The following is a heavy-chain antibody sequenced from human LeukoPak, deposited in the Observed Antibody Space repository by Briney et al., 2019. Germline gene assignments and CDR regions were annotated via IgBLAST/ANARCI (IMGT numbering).Heavy chain of an antibody. Sequence: GESLKISCKGSGYSFTSYWIGWVRQMPGKGLEWMGIIYPGDSDTRYSPSFQGQVTISADKSISTAYLQWSSLKASDTAMYYCARHEFFELPYGYLGSYGMDVWGQGTTVTVSS. D-gene: IGHD5-18*01. CDR1: GYSFTSYW. CDR2: IYPGDSDT. CDR3: ARHEFFELPYGYLGSYGMDV. J-gene: IGHJ6*02. V-gene: IGHV5-51*01.